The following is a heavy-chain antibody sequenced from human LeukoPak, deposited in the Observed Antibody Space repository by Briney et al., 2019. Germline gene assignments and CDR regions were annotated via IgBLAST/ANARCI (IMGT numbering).Heavy chain of an antibody. J-gene: IGHJ4*02. CDR3: TTRYCSSTSCYSAY. CDR1: GFTFSNAW. Sequence: GGSLRLSCAASGFTFSNAWMSWVRQAPGKGLEWVGRIKSKTDGGTTDYAAPVKGRFTISREDSKNTLYLQMNSLKTEDTAVYYCTTRYCSSTSCYSAYWGQGTLVTVSS. V-gene: IGHV3-15*01. CDR2: IKSKTDGGTT. D-gene: IGHD2-2*01.